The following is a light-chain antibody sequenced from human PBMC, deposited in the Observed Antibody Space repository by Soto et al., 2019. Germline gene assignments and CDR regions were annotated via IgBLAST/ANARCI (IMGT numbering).Light chain of an antibody. CDR2: DVS. CDR3: SSYTSSYNLV. V-gene: IGLV2-14*01. J-gene: IGLJ2*01. Sequence: QPASVSGSPGQSITISCTGTSSDVGGYNYVSWYQQHPGKAPTLMIYDVSNRPSGVSNRFSGSKSVNTASLTISGLQAEDEADYYCSSYTSSYNLVFGGGTKRTVL. CDR1: SSDVGGYNY.